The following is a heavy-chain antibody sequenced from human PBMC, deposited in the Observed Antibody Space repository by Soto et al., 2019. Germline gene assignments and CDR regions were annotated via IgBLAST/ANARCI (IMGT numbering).Heavy chain of an antibody. J-gene: IGHJ5*02. CDR3: ARWTVSANSWCDP. V-gene: IGHV3-7*02. D-gene: IGHD2-8*01. Sequence: EVQLVESGGGLVLPGGSLRLSCAASGFTFSSYWMTWVRQAPGKGLEWVANIRQDGGKIDYVDSVKGRFTISRDNAKNSMYLQMNRLGAEDTAVYYCARWTVSANSWCDPWGQGTLVTVSS. CDR2: IRQDGGKI. CDR1: GFTFSSYW.